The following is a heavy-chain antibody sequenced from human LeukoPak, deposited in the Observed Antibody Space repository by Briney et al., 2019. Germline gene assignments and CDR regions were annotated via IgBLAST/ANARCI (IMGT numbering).Heavy chain of an antibody. J-gene: IGHJ4*02. CDR3: AKEPASGSCFDY. CDR2: IFPGGQTT. V-gene: IGHV3-23*01. D-gene: IGHD3-10*01. Sequence: GGSLRLSCAASGFTFRSYAMNWVRQAPGRGLEWVSSIFPGGQTTMYADSVRGRFTVSRDDSKGTLYLQMNSLRAEDTALYYCAKEPASGSCFDYWGQGTLVTVSS. CDR1: GFTFRSYA.